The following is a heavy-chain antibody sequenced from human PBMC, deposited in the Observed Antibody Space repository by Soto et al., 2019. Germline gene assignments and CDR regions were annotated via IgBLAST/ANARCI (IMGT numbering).Heavy chain of an antibody. CDR3: AKTIPTSGVSTGRVALIAH. J-gene: IGHJ4*02. CDR1: GFSFSVFG. CDR2: VSNDGRSE. Sequence: QVQLVESGGGVVQPGRSLRLSGAASGFSFSVFGMHWVLQAPGKGLEWVVVVSNDGRSEHYADSVRGRFTVSCDNSKNTLSLQINSLRPEDRPVYYCAKTIPTSGVSTGRVALIAHWGQGALVTVSS. D-gene: IGHD2-21*01. V-gene: IGHV3-30*18.